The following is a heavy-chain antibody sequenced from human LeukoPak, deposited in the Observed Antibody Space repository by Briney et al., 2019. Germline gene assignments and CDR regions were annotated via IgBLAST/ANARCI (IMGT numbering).Heavy chain of an antibody. CDR3: ARGVARASDFDY. J-gene: IGHJ4*02. D-gene: IGHD5-12*01. CDR2: IYYSGST. CDR1: GGSISSYY. Sequence: PSETLSLTCTVSGGSISSYYWSWIRQPPGKGLEWIGYIYYSGSTNYNPSLKSRVTISVDTSKNQFSLKLSSVTAADTAVYYCARGVARASDFDYWGQGTLVTVSS. V-gene: IGHV4-59*08.